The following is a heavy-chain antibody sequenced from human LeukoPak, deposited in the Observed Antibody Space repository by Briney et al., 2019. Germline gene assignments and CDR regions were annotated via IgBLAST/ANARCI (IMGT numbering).Heavy chain of an antibody. V-gene: IGHV3-21*01. CDR2: ISSSSSYI. J-gene: IGHJ4*02. CDR3: AREGSLAARGDY. CDR1: GFTFSSYS. D-gene: IGHD6-6*01. Sequence: GGSLRLSCAASGFTFSSYSMNWVRQAPGKGLEGVSSISSSSSYIYYADSVKGRFTISRDNAKNSLYLQMNSLRAEDTAVYYCAREGSLAARGDYWGQGTLVTVST.